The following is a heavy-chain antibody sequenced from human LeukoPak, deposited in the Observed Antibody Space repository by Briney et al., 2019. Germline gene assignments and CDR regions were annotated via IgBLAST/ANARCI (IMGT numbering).Heavy chain of an antibody. J-gene: IGHJ4*02. CDR3: ARDHPAYHYYDSSGYVDY. Sequence: GGSLRLSCAASGFTFSSYWMSWVRQAPGKGLEGVANIKQDGSEKYYVDSVKGRFTISRDNAKNSLYLQMNSLRAEDTAVYYCARDHPAYHYYDSSGYVDYWGQGTLVTVSS. D-gene: IGHD3-22*01. CDR2: IKQDGSEK. V-gene: IGHV3-7*01. CDR1: GFTFSSYW.